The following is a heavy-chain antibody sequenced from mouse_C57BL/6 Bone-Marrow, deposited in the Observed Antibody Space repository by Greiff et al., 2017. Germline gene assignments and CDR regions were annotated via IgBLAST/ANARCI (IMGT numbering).Heavy chain of an antibody. D-gene: IGHD1-1*01. J-gene: IGHJ4*01. CDR1: GFNIKDYY. CDR3: ASITTVVEYYAMDY. V-gene: IGHV14-2*01. CDR2: IDPEDGET. Sequence: VQLQQSGAELVKPGASVKLSCTASGFNIKDYYMHWVKQRTEQGLDWIGRIDPEDGETKYAPKFQGKATLTADTSSNTAYLQLSSLTSEDSAVYYCASITTVVEYYAMDYWGQGTSVTVSS.